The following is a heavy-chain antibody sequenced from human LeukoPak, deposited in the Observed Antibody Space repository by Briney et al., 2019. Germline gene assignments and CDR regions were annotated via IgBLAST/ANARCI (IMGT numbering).Heavy chain of an antibody. CDR3: ARVSGAYDFWSGYPKQDPDHSFDY. D-gene: IGHD3-3*01. CDR2: INHSGST. J-gene: IGHJ4*02. Sequence: SETLSLTCAVYGGSFSGCYWSWIRQPPGKGLEWIGEINHSGSTNYNPSLKSRVTISVDTSKNQFSLKLSSVTAADTAVYYCARVSGAYDFWSGYPKQDPDHSFDYWGQGTLVTVSS. V-gene: IGHV4-34*01. CDR1: GGSFSGCY.